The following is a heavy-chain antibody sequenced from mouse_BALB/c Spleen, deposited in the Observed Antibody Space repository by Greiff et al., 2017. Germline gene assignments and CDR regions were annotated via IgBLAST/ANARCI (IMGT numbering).Heavy chain of an antibody. CDR3: ARALHYYGYNFDY. CDR1: GYSITSGYY. Sequence: VQLQQSGPGLVKPSQSLSLTCSVTGYSITSGYYWNWIRQFPGNKLEWMGYISYDGSNNYNPSLKNRISITRDTSKNQFFLKLNSVTTEDTATYYCARALHYYGYNFDYWGQGTTLTVSS. CDR2: ISYDGSN. V-gene: IGHV3-6*02. D-gene: IGHD1-2*01. J-gene: IGHJ2*01.